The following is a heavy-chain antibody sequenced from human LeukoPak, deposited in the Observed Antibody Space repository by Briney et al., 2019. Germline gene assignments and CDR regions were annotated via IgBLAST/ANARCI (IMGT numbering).Heavy chain of an antibody. CDR1: GFTLSSYW. CDR2: INSDGSDT. Sequence: PGGSLRLSCAASGFTLSSYWMHWVRQAPGKGLVWVSRINSDGSDTIYGDSVKGRFTISRDNAKNTLYLQMDSLRAEDTAVYYCARLEYYGSGSYYIFDYWGQGTLVTVSS. D-gene: IGHD3-10*01. J-gene: IGHJ4*02. V-gene: IGHV3-74*01. CDR3: ARLEYYGSGSYYIFDY.